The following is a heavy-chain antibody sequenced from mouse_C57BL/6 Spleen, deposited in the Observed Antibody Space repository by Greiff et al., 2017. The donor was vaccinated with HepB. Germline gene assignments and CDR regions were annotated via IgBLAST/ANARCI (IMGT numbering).Heavy chain of an antibody. Sequence: EVQLQQSGPELVKPGASVKISCKASGYTFTDYYMNWVKQSHGKSLEWIGDINPNNGGTSYNQKFKGKATLTVDKSSSTAYMELRSLTSEDSAVYYCARSGVTFAYWGQGTLVTVSA. D-gene: IGHD2-1*01. CDR3: ARSGVTFAY. V-gene: IGHV1-26*01. CDR1: GYTFTDYY. CDR2: INPNNGGT. J-gene: IGHJ3*01.